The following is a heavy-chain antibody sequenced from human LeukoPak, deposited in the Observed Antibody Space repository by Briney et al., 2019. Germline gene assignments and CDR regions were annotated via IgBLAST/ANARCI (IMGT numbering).Heavy chain of an antibody. D-gene: IGHD3-22*01. J-gene: IGHJ4*02. CDR1: GGSFSGYY. CDR3: ARQLYYYDSSGYSEHADY. V-gene: IGHV4-34*01. CDR2: INHSGST. Sequence: PSETLSLTCAVYGGSFSGYYWSWIRQPPGKGLEWIGEINHSGSTNYNPSLKSRVTISVDTSKNQFSLKLSSVTAADTAVYYCARQLYYYDSSGYSEHADYWGQGTLVTVSS.